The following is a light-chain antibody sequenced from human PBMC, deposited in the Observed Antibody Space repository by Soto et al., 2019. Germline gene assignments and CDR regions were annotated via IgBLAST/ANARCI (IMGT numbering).Light chain of an antibody. CDR3: QHYNSYSEA. CDR1: DNIAPW. J-gene: IGKJ1*01. V-gene: IGKV1-5*02. CDR2: DAS. Sequence: IQMTQSPYTLSASVADRVAIICRASDNIAPWLAGYQQKPGKAPQLLSDDASSLESWVPSRFSGSGSGTEFTLTSSSLQPDDFATYYCQHYNSYSEAFGQGTKVDIK.